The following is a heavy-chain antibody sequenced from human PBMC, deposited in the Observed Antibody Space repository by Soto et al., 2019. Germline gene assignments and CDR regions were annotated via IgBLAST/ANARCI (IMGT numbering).Heavy chain of an antibody. Sequence: GGSLRLSCAASGFTFSSYAMHWVRQAPGKGLEYVSAISSNGGSTYYANSVKGRFTISRDNSKNTLYLQMGSLRAEDMAVYYCARAEYYDILTGHREDAFDSWGQGTMVTVSS. CDR2: ISSNGGST. D-gene: IGHD3-9*01. CDR1: GFTFSSYA. V-gene: IGHV3-64*01. J-gene: IGHJ3*02. CDR3: ARAEYYDILTGHREDAFDS.